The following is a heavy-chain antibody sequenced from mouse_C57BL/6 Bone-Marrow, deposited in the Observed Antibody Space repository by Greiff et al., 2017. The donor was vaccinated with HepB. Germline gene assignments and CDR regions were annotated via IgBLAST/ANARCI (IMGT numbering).Heavy chain of an antibody. CDR1: GYTFTSYW. J-gene: IGHJ3*01. Sequence: QVQLKQSGAELVKPGASVKVSCKASGYTFTSYWMHWVKQRPGQGLEWIGRIHPSDSDTNYNQKFKGKATLTVDKSSSTAYMQLSSLTSEDSAVYYCAIPSSWFAYWGQGTLVTVSA. CDR3: AIPSSWFAY. V-gene: IGHV1-74*01. CDR2: IHPSDSDT.